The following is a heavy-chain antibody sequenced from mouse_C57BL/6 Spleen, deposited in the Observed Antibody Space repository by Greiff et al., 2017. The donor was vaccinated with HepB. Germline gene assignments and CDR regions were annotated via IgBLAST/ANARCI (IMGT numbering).Heavy chain of an antibody. CDR1: GFTFSDYY. D-gene: IGHD6-1*01. J-gene: IGHJ2*01. Sequence: EVQVVESEGGLVQPGSSMKLSCTASGFTFSDYYMAWVRQVPEKGLEWVANINYDGSSTYYLDSLKSRFIISRDNAKNILYLQMSSLKSEDTATYYCARVLLPQSFDYWGQGTTLTVSS. CDR3: ARVLLPQSFDY. V-gene: IGHV5-16*01. CDR2: INYDGSST.